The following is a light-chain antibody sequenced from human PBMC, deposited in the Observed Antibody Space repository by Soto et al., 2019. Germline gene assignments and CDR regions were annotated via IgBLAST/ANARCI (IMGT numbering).Light chain of an antibody. CDR1: QSVSRN. CDR2: GAS. J-gene: IGKJ5*01. Sequence: EIVMTQSPATLSVSPGERATLSSRTSQSVSRNLAWYQKKPGQDPRLLIYGASTRATGIPARFSGSGSGTEFTLTISSLQSEDFAVYYCQQYNNWPSITFGPGTRLEMK. V-gene: IGKV3-15*01. CDR3: QQYNNWPSIT.